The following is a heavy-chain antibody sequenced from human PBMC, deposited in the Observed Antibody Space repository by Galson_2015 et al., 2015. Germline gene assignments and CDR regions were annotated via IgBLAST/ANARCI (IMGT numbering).Heavy chain of an antibody. V-gene: IGHV3-21*01. Sequence: SLRLSCAASGFTFSSYSMNWVRQAPGKGLEWVSSISSSSSYIYYADSVKGRFTISRDNAKNSLYLQMNSLRAEDTAVYYCARAHFGNYEKPHYYYYGMDVWGQGTTVTVSS. CDR3: ARAHFGNYEKPHYYYYGMDV. CDR1: GFTFSSYS. J-gene: IGHJ6*02. CDR2: ISSSSSYI. D-gene: IGHD4-11*01.